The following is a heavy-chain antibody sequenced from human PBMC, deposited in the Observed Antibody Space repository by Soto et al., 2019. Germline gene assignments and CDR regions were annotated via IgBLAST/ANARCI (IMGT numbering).Heavy chain of an antibody. CDR1: GFTFSSYW. V-gene: IGHV3-74*01. Sequence: EVQLVESGGGLVQPGGSLRLSCAASGFTFSSYWMHWVRQAPGKGLVWVSRTNSDGSSTGYADSVMGRFTISRDNAKNTLHLQMNSLRAEDTAVYYCARDQGYCSGGSCYVAGYWRQGTLVTVSS. D-gene: IGHD2-15*01. J-gene: IGHJ4*02. CDR2: TNSDGSST. CDR3: ARDQGYCSGGSCYVAGY.